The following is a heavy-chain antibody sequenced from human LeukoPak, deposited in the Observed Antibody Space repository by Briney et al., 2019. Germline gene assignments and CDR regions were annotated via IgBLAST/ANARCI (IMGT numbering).Heavy chain of an antibody. Sequence: GGSLRLSCAASGFRFSTYAMTWVRQALGKGLEWVSAITPGGDRAFYADSVKGRFTMSRDNSRDTVHLQINSLRAEDTALYYCAKHQQDSDGYSGGFDDWGQGTLVTVSS. CDR1: GFRFSTYA. V-gene: IGHV3-23*01. J-gene: IGHJ4*02. CDR3: AKHQQDSDGYSGGFDD. CDR2: ITPGGDRA. D-gene: IGHD3-22*01.